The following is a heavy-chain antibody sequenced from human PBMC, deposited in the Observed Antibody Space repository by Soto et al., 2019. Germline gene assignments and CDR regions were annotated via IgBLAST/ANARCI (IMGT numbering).Heavy chain of an antibody. J-gene: IGHJ6*02. CDR2: IHYSGST. Sequence: PSETLSLTCTVSGGSISSGDYYWSWIRQRPGKGLVWLGYIHYSGSTYSNPSLKRRVTISVYTSKNQFSLKLSSVTAADTAVDYCARDHSRDYYGSGSIHYYGMDVWGQGTTVTVSS. V-gene: IGHV4-30-4*01. CDR1: GGSISSGDYY. CDR3: ARDHSRDYYGSGSIHYYGMDV. D-gene: IGHD3-10*01.